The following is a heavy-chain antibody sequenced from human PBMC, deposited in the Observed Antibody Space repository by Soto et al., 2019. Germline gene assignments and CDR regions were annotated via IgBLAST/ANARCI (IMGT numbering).Heavy chain of an antibody. CDR2: INPSGGST. CDR1: GYTFTSYY. D-gene: IGHD3-3*01. J-gene: IGHJ3*02. CDR3: ARVERFLEWLPDDAFDI. Sequence: VKVSCKASGYTFTSYYMHWVRQAPGQGLEWMGIINPSGGSTSYAQKFQGRVTMTRDTSTSTVYMELSSLRSEDTAVYYCARVERFLEWLPDDAFDIWGQGTMVTVSS. V-gene: IGHV1-46*01.